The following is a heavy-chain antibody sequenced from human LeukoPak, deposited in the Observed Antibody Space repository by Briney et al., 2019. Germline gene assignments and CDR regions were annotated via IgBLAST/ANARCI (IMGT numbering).Heavy chain of an antibody. D-gene: IGHD2-21*02. V-gene: IGHV1-2*02. CDR1: GYTFTSYG. CDR3: ARVDWSGGDCYHY. J-gene: IGHJ4*02. Sequence: GASVKVSCKASGYTFTSYGISWVRQAPGQGLEWMGWINPNSGGTNYAQKFQGRVTMTRDTSISTAYMELRSLRSDDTAVYYCARVDWSGGDCYHYWGQGTLVTVSS. CDR2: INPNSGGT.